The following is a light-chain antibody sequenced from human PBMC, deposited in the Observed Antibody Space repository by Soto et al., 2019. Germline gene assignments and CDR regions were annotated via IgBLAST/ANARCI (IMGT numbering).Light chain of an antibody. Sequence: ETVMTQSPVTLSVSPGERATLSCRASQSVSSNLAWYQQKPGQAPRLLIYGASTRATDIPARFSGSGSGTEFTLTISSLQSEDFAVYYCQQYNNWPRTFGQGTKVDIK. V-gene: IGKV3-15*01. CDR3: QQYNNWPRT. CDR1: QSVSSN. J-gene: IGKJ1*01. CDR2: GAS.